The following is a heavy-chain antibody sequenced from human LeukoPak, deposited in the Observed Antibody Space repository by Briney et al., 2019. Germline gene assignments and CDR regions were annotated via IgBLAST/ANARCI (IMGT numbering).Heavy chain of an antibody. CDR2: IKQDGSEK. V-gene: IGHV3-7*01. CDR1: TFTFSSYW. Sequence: GGSLRLSCAATTFTFSSYWMTWVRQAPGKGLEWVANIKQDGSEKNYVDSVKGRFTISRDNTKNTLYLQMNSLRAEDTAVYYCARDPSLTGPFDYWGQGTLVTVSS. D-gene: IGHD2-2*01. CDR3: ARDPSLTGPFDY. J-gene: IGHJ4*02.